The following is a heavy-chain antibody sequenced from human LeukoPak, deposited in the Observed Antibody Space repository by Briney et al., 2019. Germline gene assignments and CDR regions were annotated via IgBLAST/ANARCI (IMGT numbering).Heavy chain of an antibody. CDR3: VLQGGIFDY. J-gene: IGHJ4*02. V-gene: IGHV3-11*01. CDR1: GFTFSDYD. CDR2: ISSSGGTI. Sequence: RSGGSLRLSCAASGFTFSDYDLSWIRQAPEKGLEWVSYISSSGGTIYYADSVKGRFTISRDNAKNSLYLQMNSLRAEDTAVYYCVLQGGIFDYWGQGTLVTVSS. D-gene: IGHD6-13*01.